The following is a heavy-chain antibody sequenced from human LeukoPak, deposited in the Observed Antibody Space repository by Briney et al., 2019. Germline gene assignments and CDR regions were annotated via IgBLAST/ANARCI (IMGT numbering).Heavy chain of an antibody. J-gene: IGHJ4*02. CDR1: GFTVSSNY. Sequence: GGSLRLSCAASGFTVSSNYMSWVRQAPGKGLEWVSVIYSGGSTHYADSVKGRFTISRDSSKNTLYLQMNSLRAEDTAVYYCAKTYYDNPYYFDYWGQGTLVTVSS. CDR3: AKTYYDNPYYFDY. CDR2: IYSGGST. D-gene: IGHD3-9*01. V-gene: IGHV3-53*01.